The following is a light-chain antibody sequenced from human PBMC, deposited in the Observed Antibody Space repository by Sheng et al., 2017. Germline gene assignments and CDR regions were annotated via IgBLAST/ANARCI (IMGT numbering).Light chain of an antibody. CDR3: SSLDSSLSAPIV. CDR2: RNN. V-gene: IGLV10-54*02. CDR1: NNIVGNQG. J-gene: IGLJ3*02. Sequence: QAGLTQPPSVSEGVRQTATLTCTGNNNIVGNQGATWLQQHQGHPPKLLSYRNNNRPSGISERFSASRSGNTASLTMTGLQPEDEADYYCSSLDSSLSAPIVFGGGTKLTVL.